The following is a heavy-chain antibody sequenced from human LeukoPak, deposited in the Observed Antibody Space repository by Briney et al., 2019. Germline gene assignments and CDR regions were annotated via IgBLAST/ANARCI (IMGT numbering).Heavy chain of an antibody. J-gene: IGHJ4*02. CDR3: TRVSSSSWWALDY. V-gene: IGHV3-74*01. D-gene: IGHD6-13*01. CDR2: INTDGSST. CDR1: GFTFSSYW. Sequence: GGSLRLSCAASGFTFSSYWMHWVRQAPGKGLVWVSRINTDGSSTSYADSVKGRFTISRDNAKNTLHLQMNSLRAEDTAVYYCTRVSSSSWWALDYWGQGTLVTVSS.